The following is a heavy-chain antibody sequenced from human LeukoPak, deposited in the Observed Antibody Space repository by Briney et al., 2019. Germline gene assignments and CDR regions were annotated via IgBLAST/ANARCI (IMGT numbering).Heavy chain of an antibody. V-gene: IGHV3-49*04. J-gene: IGHJ4*02. D-gene: IGHD4/OR15-4a*01. CDR1: GFTFSRYF. CDR3: TKVLGRLVDY. Sequence: TGGSLRLSCAASGFTFSRYFMSWVRQAPGKGLEWVGFIRSKAYGGTTEYAASVKGRFTISRDDSKSIAYLQMNCLKAEDTAVYYCTKVLGRLVDYWGQGTLVTVSS. CDR2: IRSKAYGGTT.